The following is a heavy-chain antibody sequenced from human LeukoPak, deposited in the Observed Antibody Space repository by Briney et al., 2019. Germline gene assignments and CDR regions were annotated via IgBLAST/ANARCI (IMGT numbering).Heavy chain of an antibody. J-gene: IGHJ3*02. CDR3: ARRAVSPNAFDI. D-gene: IGHD4-11*01. V-gene: IGHV4-30-2*01. Sequence: SETLSLTCAVCGGSIRSGGYSWSWIRQPPGKGLEWIGYIYHSGSTYYNPSLKSRVTISVDRSKNQFSLKLSSVTAADTAVYYCARRAVSPNAFDIWGQGTMVTVSS. CDR1: GGSIRSGGYS. CDR2: IYHSGST.